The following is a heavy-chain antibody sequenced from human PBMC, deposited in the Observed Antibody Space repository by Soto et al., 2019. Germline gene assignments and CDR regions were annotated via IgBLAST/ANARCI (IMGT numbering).Heavy chain of an antibody. D-gene: IGHD6-19*01. CDR2: IIPIFGTA. CDR3: ARSDSSGPTYNWFDP. J-gene: IGHJ5*02. CDR1: GGTFSSYA. V-gene: IGHV1-69*01. Sequence: QVQLVQSGAEVKKPGSSVKVSCKASGGTFSSYAISWVRQAXXXGXXXMGGIIPIFGTANYAQKFQGRVTITADESTSTAYMELSSLRSEDTAVYYCARSDSSGPTYNWFDPWGQGTLVTVSS.